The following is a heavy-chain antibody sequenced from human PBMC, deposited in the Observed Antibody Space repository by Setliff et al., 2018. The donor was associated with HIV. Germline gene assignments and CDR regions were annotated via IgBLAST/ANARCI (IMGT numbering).Heavy chain of an antibody. V-gene: IGHV3-21*01. CDR1: GFTFSSYS. CDR3: ARSRPYNSALDY. CDR2: ISSSSSYI. Sequence: GGSLRLSCAASGFTFSSYSMNWVRQAPGKGLEWVSSISSSSSYIYYADSVKGRFTLSRDNSKNTVYLQVGSLRPDDTAMYYCARSRPYNSALDYWGQGTLVTVSS. D-gene: IGHD6-25*01. J-gene: IGHJ4*02.